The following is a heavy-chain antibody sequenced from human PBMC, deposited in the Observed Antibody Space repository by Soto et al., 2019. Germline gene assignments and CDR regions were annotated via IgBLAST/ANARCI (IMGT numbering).Heavy chain of an antibody. J-gene: IGHJ4*02. CDR1: GYTFTSYG. CDR3: ARRYCSGRSCYFSDY. D-gene: IGHD2-15*01. V-gene: IGHV1-18*01. CDR2: ISAYNGNT. Sequence: ASVKVSCKASGYTFTSYGISWVRQAPGQGLEWMGWISAYNGNTNYAQKLQGRVTMTTDTSTSTAYMELRSLRSDDTAVYYCARRYCSGRSCYFSDYWGQGTLVTVSS.